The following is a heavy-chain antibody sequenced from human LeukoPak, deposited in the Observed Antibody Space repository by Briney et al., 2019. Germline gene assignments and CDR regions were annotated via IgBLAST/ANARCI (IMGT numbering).Heavy chain of an antibody. CDR3: AKSDCTSTSCYTIDY. CDR2: INDSGGGT. CDR1: GFTFSNFA. V-gene: IGHV3-23*01. Sequence: GGSLRLSCAASGFTFSNFAMTWVRQAPGKGLEWVSVINDSGGGTSYADFGEGRFTIYRDNSKNTLYLQMNSLRAEDTAVYYCAKSDCTSTSCYTIDYWGQGTLVTVSS. J-gene: IGHJ4*02. D-gene: IGHD2-2*02.